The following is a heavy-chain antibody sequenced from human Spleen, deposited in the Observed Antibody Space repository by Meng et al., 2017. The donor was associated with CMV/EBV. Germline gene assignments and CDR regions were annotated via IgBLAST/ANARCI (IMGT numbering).Heavy chain of an antibody. CDR2: IGAYSGTI. V-gene: IGHV1-18*01. Sequence: SCRTSGYPFSDFGITWVRQAPGQGLEWMGWIGAYSGTIKFAQKFQGRVTMSADTSTSAAYMELTSLGYDDTAVYYCARGDTGGFDPWGQGTLVTVSS. CDR3: ARGDTGGFDP. CDR1: GYPFSDFG. J-gene: IGHJ5*02.